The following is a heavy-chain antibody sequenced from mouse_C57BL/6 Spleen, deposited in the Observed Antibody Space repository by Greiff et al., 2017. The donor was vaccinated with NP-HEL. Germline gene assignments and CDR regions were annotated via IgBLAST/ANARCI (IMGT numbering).Heavy chain of an antibody. CDR1: GYAFSSYW. CDR3: ARRAGTSYFDY. J-gene: IGHJ2*01. CDR2: IYTGDGDT. D-gene: IGHD3-3*01. V-gene: IGHV1-80*01. Sequence: VQRVESGAELVKPGASVKISCKASGYAFSSYWMNWVKQRPGKGLEWIGQIYTGDGDTNYNGKFKGKATLTADKSSSTAYMQLSSLTSEDSAVFFCARRAGTSYFDYWGQGTTLTVSS.